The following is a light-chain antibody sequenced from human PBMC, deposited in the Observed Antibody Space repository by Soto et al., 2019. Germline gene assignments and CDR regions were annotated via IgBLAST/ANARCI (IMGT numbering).Light chain of an antibody. Sequence: QSALTQPPSASGSPGQSVTISCTGTSSDVGGYNYVSSYQQFPGKAPKLIIFEVSDRPSGVPDRFSGSKSGNTASLTVSGLKTADEADYYCSSYAGTNWYVFGTGNKVTVL. CDR3: SSYAGTNWYV. J-gene: IGLJ1*01. V-gene: IGLV2-8*01. CDR1: SSDVGGYNY. CDR2: EVS.